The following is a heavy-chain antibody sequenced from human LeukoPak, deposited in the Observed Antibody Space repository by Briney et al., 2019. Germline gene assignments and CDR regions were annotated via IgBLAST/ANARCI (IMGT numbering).Heavy chain of an antibody. V-gene: IGHV3-33*01. CDR3: ALPDLYSTGWYDF. CDR2: IWYDGSNK. Sequence: PGRSLRLSCAASGFTFSSYGMHWVRQAPGKGLEWVAVIWYDGSNKYYADSVKGRFTISRDNSKNTLYLQMNSLRAEDTAVYYCALPDLYSTGWYDFWGQGTLVAVSS. CDR1: GFTFSSYG. J-gene: IGHJ5*01. D-gene: IGHD6-13*01.